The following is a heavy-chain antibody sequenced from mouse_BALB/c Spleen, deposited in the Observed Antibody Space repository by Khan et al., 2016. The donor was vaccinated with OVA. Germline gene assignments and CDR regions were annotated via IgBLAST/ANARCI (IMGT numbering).Heavy chain of an antibody. Sequence: QVQLQQSGAELVKPGASVKLSCKASGYTFTSYYMYWVKQRPGQGLEWIGEINPSNGGTNFNEKFKSKATLTVDKSSSTAYMQLSSLTSEDSAVYYCTRYGLYAMDYWGQGTSVTVSS. CDR2: INPSNGGT. J-gene: IGHJ4*01. CDR3: TRYGLYAMDY. CDR1: GYTFTSYY. V-gene: IGHV1S81*02. D-gene: IGHD1-1*02.